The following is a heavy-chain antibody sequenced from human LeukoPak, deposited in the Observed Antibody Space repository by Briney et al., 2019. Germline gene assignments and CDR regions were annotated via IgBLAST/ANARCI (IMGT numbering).Heavy chain of an antibody. CDR2: KYCRSKWYT. J-gene: IGHJ4*02. V-gene: IGHV6-1*01. CDR1: GDSFSSYSAA. D-gene: IGHD6-19*01. CDR3: ARDLGRLVVDY. Sequence: SQTLSLTCAISGDSFSSYSAAWNWNRQSPSRGLEWLVRKYCRSKWYTDFTVCVKSRITINPDTFTNQFSLELNSVTPVYMAVYYCARDLGRLVVDYWGQGTLVTVSS.